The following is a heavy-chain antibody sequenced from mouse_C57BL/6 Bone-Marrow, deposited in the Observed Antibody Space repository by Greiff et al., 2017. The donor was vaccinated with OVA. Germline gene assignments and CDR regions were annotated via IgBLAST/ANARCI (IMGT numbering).Heavy chain of an antibody. CDR1: GYTFTDYY. CDR3: ARGGTMITFDY. V-gene: IGHV1-26*01. CDR2: INPNNGGT. D-gene: IGHD2-4*01. Sequence: EVQLQQSGPELVKPGASVKISCKASGYTFTDYYMNWVKQSHGKSLEWIGDINPNNGGTSYNQKFKGKATLTVDKSSSTAYMELRSLTSEDSAVYYCARGGTMITFDYWGQGTTLTVSS. J-gene: IGHJ2*01.